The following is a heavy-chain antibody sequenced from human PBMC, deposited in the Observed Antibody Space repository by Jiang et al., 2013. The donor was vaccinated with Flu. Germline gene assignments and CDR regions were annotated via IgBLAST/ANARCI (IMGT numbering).Heavy chain of an antibody. CDR2: IYYSGST. V-gene: IGHV4-39*01. Sequence: GSGLVKPSETLSLTCTVSGGSISSSSYCWGWIRQPPGKGLEWIGSIYYSGSTYYNPSLKSRVTISVDTSKNQFSLKLSSVTAADTAVYYCASGDSGYQGVDYWGQGTLVTVSS. CDR1: GGSISSSSYC. J-gene: IGHJ4*02. CDR3: ASGDSGYQGVDY. D-gene: IGHD5-12*01.